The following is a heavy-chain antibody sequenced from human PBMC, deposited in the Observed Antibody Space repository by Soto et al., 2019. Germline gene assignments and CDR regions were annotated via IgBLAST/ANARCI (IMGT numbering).Heavy chain of an antibody. V-gene: IGHV3-23*01. D-gene: IGHD3-10*02. J-gene: IGHJ6*03. CDR3: TKEHTSAFAVHYMDV. CDR1: GFTFSSYV. CDR2: ISGSGGST. Sequence: GGSLRLSCAASGFTFSSYVMSWVRQAPGKGLEWVSGISGSGGSTYYADSVKGRFTISRDNSKNTLYLQMNSLRAEDTAVYYCTKEHTSAFAVHYMDVWGKGTTVTVSS.